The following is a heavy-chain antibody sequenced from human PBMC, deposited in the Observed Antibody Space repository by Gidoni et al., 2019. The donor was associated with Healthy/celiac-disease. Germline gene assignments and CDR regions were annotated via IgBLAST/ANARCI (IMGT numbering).Heavy chain of an antibody. CDR2: ISGSGGST. J-gene: IGHJ4*02. D-gene: IGHD3-22*01. CDR1: GFTFSSYA. Sequence: EVQLLESGGGLVQPGGALRLSCAASGFTFSSYAMSWVRQAPGKGLEWVSAISGSGGSTYYADSVKGRFTISRDNSKNTLYLQMNSLRAEDTAVYYCAKAAPNYDSSGYYPYYFDSWGQGTLVTVSS. V-gene: IGHV3-23*01. CDR3: AKAAPNYDSSGYYPYYFDS.